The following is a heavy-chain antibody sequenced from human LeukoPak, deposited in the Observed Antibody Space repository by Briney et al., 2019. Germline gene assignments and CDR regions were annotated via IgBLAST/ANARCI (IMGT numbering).Heavy chain of an antibody. J-gene: IGHJ4*02. D-gene: IGHD6-19*01. CDR3: AREHTNGWYEFDY. V-gene: IGHV6-1*01. Sequence: SQTLSLTCAISGDSVSSNSATWNWIRQSPSRGLEWLGRTYQRSKWYNEYAVSVKGRIIINPDTSKNQFSLQLNSVTPEDTAVYYCAREHTNGWYEFDYWGQGTLVTVPS. CDR2: TYQRSKWYN. CDR1: GDSVSSNSAT.